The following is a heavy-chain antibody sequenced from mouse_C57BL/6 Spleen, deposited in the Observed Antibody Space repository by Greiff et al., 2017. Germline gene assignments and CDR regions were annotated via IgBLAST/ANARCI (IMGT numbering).Heavy chain of an antibody. CDR1: GYTFTSYW. CDR3: ARSSVTTVVATGAMDY. D-gene: IGHD1-1*01. J-gene: IGHJ4*01. Sequence: QVQLQQSGAELAKPGASVKLSCKASGYTFTSYWMHWVKQRPGQGLEWIGYINPSSGYTKYNQKFKDKDTLTADKSSSTAYMQLSSLTYEDSAVYYCARSSVTTVVATGAMDYWGQGTSVTVSS. V-gene: IGHV1-7*01. CDR2: INPSSGYT.